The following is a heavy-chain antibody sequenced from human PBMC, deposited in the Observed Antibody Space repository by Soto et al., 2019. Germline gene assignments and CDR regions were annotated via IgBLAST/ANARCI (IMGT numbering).Heavy chain of an antibody. Sequence: EVQLAESGGGLVKPGGSLRLSCAASGPNFSNFWMSWVRQPPGKGLEWVGRIKSKGGGGTTDYAAPVKGRFTVSRDDSDNTLYLQMSSLKTEDTAVYYCAAETYCGGGSCPEHWGQGTLVTVSS. V-gene: IGHV3-15*01. CDR2: IKSKGGGGTT. D-gene: IGHD2-15*01. J-gene: IGHJ1*01. CDR1: GPNFSNFW. CDR3: AAETYCGGGSCPEH.